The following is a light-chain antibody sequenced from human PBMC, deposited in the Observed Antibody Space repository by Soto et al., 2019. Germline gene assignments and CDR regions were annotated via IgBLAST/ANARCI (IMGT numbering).Light chain of an antibody. V-gene: IGLV2-8*01. Sequence: QSALTQPPSASGYPGQSVTISCTGTSSDVGGYNYVSWYQQHPGKAPKLMIYEVSKRPSGVPDRFSGSKSGNTASLTVSGLQAEDEADYYCSSYAGSNNFERVFGGGTKVTVL. CDR3: SSYAGSNNFERV. CDR2: EVS. J-gene: IGLJ3*02. CDR1: SSDVGGYNY.